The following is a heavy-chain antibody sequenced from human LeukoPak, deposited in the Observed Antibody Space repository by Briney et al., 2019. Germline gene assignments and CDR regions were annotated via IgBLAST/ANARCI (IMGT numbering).Heavy chain of an antibody. CDR1: GFTFSSYW. CDR2: INTDGTST. J-gene: IGHJ5*02. D-gene: IGHD2-21*02. CDR3: ARDAGDCGGDCPRWFDP. Sequence: GGSLRLSCAASGFTFSSYWMHWVRQAPGKGLVWVSRINTDGTSTSYADSVKGRFTISRDNAKDTVDLQMNSLRGEDTAVYYCARDAGDCGGDCPRWFDPWGQGTLVTVSS. V-gene: IGHV3-74*01.